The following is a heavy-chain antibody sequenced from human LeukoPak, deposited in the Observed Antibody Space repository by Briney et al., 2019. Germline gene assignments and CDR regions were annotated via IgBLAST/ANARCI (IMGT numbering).Heavy chain of an antibody. CDR3: ARLYPTSIAVAEDGANWFDP. D-gene: IGHD6-19*01. J-gene: IGHJ5*02. CDR1: GGSISSSSYY. CDR2: IYYSGST. V-gene: IGHV4-39*01. Sequence: PSETLSLTCTVSGGSISSSSYYWGWIRQPPGKGLEWIGSIYYSGSTYYNPSLKSRVTISVDTSKNQFSLKLSSVTAADTAVYYCARLYPTSIAVAEDGANWFDPWGQGTLVTVSS.